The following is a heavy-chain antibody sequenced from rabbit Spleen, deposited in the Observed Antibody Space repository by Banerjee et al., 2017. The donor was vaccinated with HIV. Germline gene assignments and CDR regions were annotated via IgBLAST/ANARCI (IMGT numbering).Heavy chain of an antibody. CDR2: INIVTGKS. V-gene: IGHV1S40*01. CDR3: ARDLVAVIGWNFNL. D-gene: IGHD1-1*01. Sequence: QSLEESGGGLVQPEGSLTLTCKASGFTLSSSYYMCWVRQAPGKGLEWIACINIVTGKSVYANWAEGRFIMSRTSSTTVTLQMTSLTAADTATYFCARDLVAVIGWNFNLWGQGTLVTVS. J-gene: IGHJ4*01. CDR1: GFTLSSSYY.